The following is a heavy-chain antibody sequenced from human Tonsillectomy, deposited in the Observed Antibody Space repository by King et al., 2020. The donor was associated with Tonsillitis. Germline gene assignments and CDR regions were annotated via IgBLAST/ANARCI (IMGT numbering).Heavy chain of an antibody. D-gene: IGHD2-15*01. Sequence: QLQESGPGLVKPSETLSLTCTVSGGSISSYYWSWIRQPPGKGLEWIGYIYYSGSTNYNPSLKSRVTISVDTSKNQFSLKLSSVTAADTAVYYCARSPGVVLWCDPWGQGTLVTVSS. J-gene: IGHJ5*02. CDR1: GGSISSYY. V-gene: IGHV4-59*08. CDR3: ARSPGVVLWCDP. CDR2: IYYSGST.